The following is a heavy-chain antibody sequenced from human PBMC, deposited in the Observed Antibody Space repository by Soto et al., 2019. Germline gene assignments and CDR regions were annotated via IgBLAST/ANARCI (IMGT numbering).Heavy chain of an antibody. CDR3: AKDLFGKSYGVDV. V-gene: IGHV3-23*01. CDR1: GVIFSNYA. Sequence: GGSLRLSCAASGVIFSNYAMTWVRQAPGEGLEWVATIGGSGRSTYYADSVTGRFTISRDNSRNTLYLQMNSLRAEDTAVYYCAKDLFGKSYGVDVWGQGTTVTVSS. CDR2: IGGSGRST. D-gene: IGHD3-16*01. J-gene: IGHJ6*02.